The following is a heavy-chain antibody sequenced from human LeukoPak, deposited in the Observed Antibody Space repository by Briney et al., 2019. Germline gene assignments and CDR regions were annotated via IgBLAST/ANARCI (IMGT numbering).Heavy chain of an antibody. CDR3: ARDGFTMVRGTLSPSSEFDP. D-gene: IGHD3-10*01. CDR2: IYYSGST. CDR1: GGSISSGGYY. V-gene: IGHV4-31*03. Sequence: SETLSLTCTVSGGSISSGGYYWSWIRQHPGKGLEWIGYIYYSGSTYYNPSLKSRVTISVDTSKNQFSLKLSSVTAADTAVYYCARDGFTMVRGTLSPSSEFDPWGQGTLVTVSS. J-gene: IGHJ5*02.